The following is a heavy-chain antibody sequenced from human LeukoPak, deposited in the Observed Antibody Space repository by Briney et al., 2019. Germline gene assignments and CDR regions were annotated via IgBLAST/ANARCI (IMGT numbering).Heavy chain of an antibody. CDR3: ARDQGSGKVVPAAIGAGYNWFDP. CDR1: GGTFSSYA. V-gene: IGHV1-69*06. J-gene: IGHJ5*02. D-gene: IGHD2-2*01. Sequence: SVKVSCTASGGTFSSYAISWVRQAPGQGLEWMGGIIPIFGTANYAQKFQGRVTITADKSTSTAYMELSSLRFEDTAVYYCARDQGSGKVVPAAIGAGYNWFDPWGQGTLVTVSS. CDR2: IIPIFGTA.